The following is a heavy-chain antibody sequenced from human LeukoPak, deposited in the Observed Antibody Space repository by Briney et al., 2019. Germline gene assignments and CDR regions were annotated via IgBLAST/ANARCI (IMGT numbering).Heavy chain of an antibody. Sequence: VASVKVSCKASGYTFTSYGISWVRQAPGQGLEWMGWISAYNGNTNYAQKLQGRVTMTTDTSTSTAYMELRSLRSDDTAVYYCASAEPGSGSYIPLDYWGQGTLVTVSS. CDR2: ISAYNGNT. CDR1: GYTFTSYG. CDR3: ASAEPGSGSYIPLDY. J-gene: IGHJ4*02. V-gene: IGHV1-18*01. D-gene: IGHD3-10*01.